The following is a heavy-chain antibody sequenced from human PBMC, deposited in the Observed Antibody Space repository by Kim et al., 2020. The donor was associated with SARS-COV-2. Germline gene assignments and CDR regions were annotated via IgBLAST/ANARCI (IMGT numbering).Heavy chain of an antibody. Sequence: SETLSLTCTVSGGSISSSSYYWGWIRQPPGKGLEWIGSIYYSGSTYYNPSLKSRVTISVDTSKNQFSLKLSSVTAADTAVYYCARRLGSGSYYNYGMDVWGQGTTVTVSS. CDR3: ARRLGSGSYYNYGMDV. J-gene: IGHJ6*02. V-gene: IGHV4-39*01. CDR1: GGSISSSSYY. D-gene: IGHD3-10*01. CDR2: IYYSGST.